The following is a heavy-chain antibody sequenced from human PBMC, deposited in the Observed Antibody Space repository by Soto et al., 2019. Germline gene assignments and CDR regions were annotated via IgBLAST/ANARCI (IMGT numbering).Heavy chain of an antibody. V-gene: IGHV1-69*13. CDR1: GGTFSSYA. CDR2: IIPTFGTA. CDR3: ARIELMVVAATLYYYYGMDV. D-gene: IGHD2-15*01. J-gene: IGHJ6*02. Sequence: SVKVSCKASGGTFSSYAISWVRQAPGQGLEWMGGIIPTFGTANYAQKFQGRVTITADESTSTAYMELSSLRSEDTAVYYCARIELMVVAATLYYYYGMDVWGQGTTVTVSS.